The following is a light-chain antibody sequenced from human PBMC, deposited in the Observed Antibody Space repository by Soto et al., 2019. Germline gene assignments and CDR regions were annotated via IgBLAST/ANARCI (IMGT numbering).Light chain of an antibody. CDR2: GAS. V-gene: IGKV3-20*01. CDR1: QSVRSSY. Sequence: EIVLTQSPGTLSLSPGERATLSCRASQSVRSSYVAWYQQKRGQAPRLLIYGASSRATGIPDRSSGSGSGTDFTLTISRLEPEDFAVYYCQQYGSPPLTFGGGTKVEI. J-gene: IGKJ4*01. CDR3: QQYGSPPLT.